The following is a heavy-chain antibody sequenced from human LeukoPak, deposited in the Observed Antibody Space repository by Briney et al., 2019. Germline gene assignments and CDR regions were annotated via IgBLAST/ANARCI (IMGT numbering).Heavy chain of an antibody. D-gene: IGHD3-22*01. Sequence: PGGSLRLSCAASGFTFSDYYMSWIRQAPGKGLEWVSYISSSGSTIYYADSVKGRFTISRDNAKNSLYLQMNSLRAEDTAVYYCARDQFYDSSGHPLGYWGQGTLVTVSS. CDR1: GFTFSDYY. J-gene: IGHJ4*02. CDR2: ISSSGSTI. V-gene: IGHV3-11*01. CDR3: ARDQFYDSSGHPLGY.